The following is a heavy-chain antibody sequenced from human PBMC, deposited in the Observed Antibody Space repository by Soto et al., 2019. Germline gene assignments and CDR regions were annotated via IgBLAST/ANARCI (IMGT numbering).Heavy chain of an antibody. Sequence: SETLSLTCAVYGGSFSGYYWSWIRQPPGKGLEWIGEINHSGSTNYNPSLKSRVTISVDTSKHQFSLKLSSVTAADTAVYYCARDLGRVIAARYFDYWGQGTLVTVSS. V-gene: IGHV4-34*01. CDR3: ARDLGRVIAARYFDY. J-gene: IGHJ4*02. D-gene: IGHD6-6*01. CDR2: INHSGST. CDR1: GGSFSGYY.